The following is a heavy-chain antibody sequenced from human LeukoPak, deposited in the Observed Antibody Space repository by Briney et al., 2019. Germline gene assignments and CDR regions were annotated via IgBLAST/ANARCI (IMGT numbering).Heavy chain of an antibody. CDR2: IYYSGST. J-gene: IGHJ4*02. D-gene: IGHD3-22*01. Sequence: PAGSLRLSCAASGFTFSSYSMNWVRQPPGKGLEWIGSIYYSGSTYYNPSLKSRVTISVDTSKNQFSLKLSSVTAADTAVYYCQTYDSYYFDYWGQGTLVTVSS. CDR1: GFTFSSYS. V-gene: IGHV4-39*07. CDR3: QTYDSYYFDY.